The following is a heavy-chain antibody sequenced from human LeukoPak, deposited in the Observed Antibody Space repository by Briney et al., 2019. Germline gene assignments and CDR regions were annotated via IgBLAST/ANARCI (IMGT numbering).Heavy chain of an antibody. Sequence: SVKLSCKASGGTFSSYAISWVRQAPGQGLEWMGGIIPIFGTANYAQKFQGRVTITTDESTSTAYMELSSLRSEDTAVYYCAVMEGIAAAGADYWGQGTLVTVSS. CDR3: AVMEGIAAAGADY. CDR1: GGTFSSYA. CDR2: IIPIFGTA. J-gene: IGHJ4*02. D-gene: IGHD6-13*01. V-gene: IGHV1-69*05.